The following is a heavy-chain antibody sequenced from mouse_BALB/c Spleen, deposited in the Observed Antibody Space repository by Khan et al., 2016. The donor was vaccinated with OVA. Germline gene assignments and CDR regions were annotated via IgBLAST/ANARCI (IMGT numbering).Heavy chain of an antibody. CDR2: ISSGGDNT. Sequence: EVELVESGGGLVKPGGSLKLSCAASGFTFSSFTMSWVRQTPEKRLEWVASISSGGDNTYYQDSVKGRFPISRDNAKNNLYLQMSSLRSEDTALYYCARSNYGPFAYWGQGTLVTVSA. J-gene: IGHJ3*01. CDR3: ARSNYGPFAY. V-gene: IGHV5-9*03. CDR1: GFTFSSFT. D-gene: IGHD1-1*02.